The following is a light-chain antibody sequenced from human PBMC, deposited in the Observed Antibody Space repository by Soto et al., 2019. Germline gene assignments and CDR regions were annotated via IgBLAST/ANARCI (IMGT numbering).Light chain of an antibody. V-gene: IGKV4-1*01. CDR3: QQYYSTRYT. Sequence: IVMTQSPDSLAVSLGERATINCKSSQSVLYSSNNKNYLAWYQQKPGQPPKLLIYWASTRESGVPDRFSGSGSGTDFTLTISSLQAEDVAVYYCQQYYSTRYTFGHRTKLEIK. CDR2: WAS. CDR1: QSVLYSSNNKNY. J-gene: IGKJ2*01.